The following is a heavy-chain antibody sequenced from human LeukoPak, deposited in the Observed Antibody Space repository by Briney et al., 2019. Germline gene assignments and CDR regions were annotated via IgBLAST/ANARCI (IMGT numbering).Heavy chain of an antibody. Sequence: PSETLSLTCAVSGGSFSGYYWSWIRQPPGKGLEWIGGINHSGSTNYNPSLKSRVTISLDTSKNQFSLKLSSVTAADTAVYSCARDYPLTVAGKGVRYYYYYYGMDVWGQGTTVTVSS. V-gene: IGHV4-34*01. CDR2: INHSGST. J-gene: IGHJ6*02. D-gene: IGHD6-19*01. CDR3: ARDYPLTVAGKGVRYYYYYYGMDV. CDR1: GGSFSGYY.